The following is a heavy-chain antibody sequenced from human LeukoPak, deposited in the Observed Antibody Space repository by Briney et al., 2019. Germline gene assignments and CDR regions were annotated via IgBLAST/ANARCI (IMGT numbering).Heavy chain of an antibody. Sequence: PSETLSLTCAVYGGSFSGYYWSWIRQPPGKGLEWIGEINHSGSTNYNPSLKRRVTISVDTSKNQFSLKLSSVTAADTAVYYCARGRKIVVVPAAEGDNWFDPWGQGTLVTVSS. CDR2: INHSGST. CDR1: GGSFSGYY. V-gene: IGHV4-34*01. J-gene: IGHJ5*02. CDR3: ARGRKIVVVPAAEGDNWFDP. D-gene: IGHD2-2*01.